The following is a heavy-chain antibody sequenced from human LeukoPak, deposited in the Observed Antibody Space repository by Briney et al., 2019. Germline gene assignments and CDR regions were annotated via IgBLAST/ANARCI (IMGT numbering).Heavy chain of an antibody. J-gene: IGHJ4*02. Sequence: SVKVSCKASGDTFSSYAISWVRQAPGQGLEWMGRIIPIFGIANYAQKFQGRVTITADKSTSTAYMELSSLRSEDTAVYYCASFGRREDGSYSWRPAYLSDYWGQGTLVTVSS. CDR1: GDTFSSYA. CDR3: ASFGRREDGSYSWRPAYLSDY. CDR2: IIPIFGIA. V-gene: IGHV1-69*04. D-gene: IGHD1-26*01.